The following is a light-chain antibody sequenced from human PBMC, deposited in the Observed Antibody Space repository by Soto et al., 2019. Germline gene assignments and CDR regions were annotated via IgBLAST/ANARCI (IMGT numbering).Light chain of an antibody. CDR3: CSYVGTPL. Sequence: QSALTQPPSVSGSPGQSVTISCTGTSGDVDPYNYVSWYQQHPGRAPKLVIYDVNMRPSGVPDRFSGSKSGDTSSLTISGLQAEDEADYYCCSYVGTPLVGGATKLSVL. J-gene: IGLJ2*01. CDR1: SGDVDPYNY. V-gene: IGLV2-11*01. CDR2: DVN.